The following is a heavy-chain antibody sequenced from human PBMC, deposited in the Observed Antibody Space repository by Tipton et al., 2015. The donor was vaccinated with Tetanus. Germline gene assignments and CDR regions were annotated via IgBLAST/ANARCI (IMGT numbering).Heavy chain of an antibody. CDR2: ISVSGTT. V-gene: IGHV3-23*01. CDR3: ASPVRAHLYAFDY. Sequence: SLRLSCSASGFIFNNYWMSWVRQAPGKGLDWVSTISVSGTTYNADSVKGRFTISRDNSLNTLYLQMNSLRAEDTGIYYCASPVRAHLYAFDYWGQGSLVTASS. D-gene: IGHD2-2*02. J-gene: IGHJ4*02. CDR1: GFIFNNYW.